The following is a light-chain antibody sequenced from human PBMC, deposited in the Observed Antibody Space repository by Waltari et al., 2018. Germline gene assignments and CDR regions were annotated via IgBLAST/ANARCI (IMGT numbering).Light chain of an antibody. V-gene: IGKV1-39*01. CDR3: QQTYNNPYT. CDR1: QTIRCY. Sequence: DIQMTQSPSSQSASVGDTVTITCRASQTIRCYLNWYQQKPGKAPNLLISGVSSLESGVPSRFSGTSSGTDFTLTISSLQPEDFAVYYCQQTYNNPYTFGQGTKLEIK. J-gene: IGKJ2*01. CDR2: GVS.